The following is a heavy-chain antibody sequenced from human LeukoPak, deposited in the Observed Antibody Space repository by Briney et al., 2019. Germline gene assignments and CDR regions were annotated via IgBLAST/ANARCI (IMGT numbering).Heavy chain of an antibody. CDR1: GFTFSSYG. V-gene: IGHV3-33*01. D-gene: IGHD2-2*01. CDR2: IWYDGSNK. CDR3: ARAIPSSYYYYGMDV. J-gene: IGHJ6*02. Sequence: GGSLRLSCAASGFTFSSYGMHWVRQAPGKGLEWVAVIWYDGSNKYYADSVKGRFTISRDNSKNTLYLQMNSLRAEDTAVYYCARAIPSSYYYYGMDVWGQGTTVTVSS.